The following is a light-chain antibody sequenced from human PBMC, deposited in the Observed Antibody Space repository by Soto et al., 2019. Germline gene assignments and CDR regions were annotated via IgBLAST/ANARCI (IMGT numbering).Light chain of an antibody. J-gene: IGKJ1*01. CDR3: QQANSFPRT. CDR1: QAISTW. Sequence: DIQMTQSPSSVSASVGDRVTITCRASQAISTWLAWYQQKPGKAPKLLIYAASNMQTGVPSRFSGSGSGTDFTLTISSLQPEDFATYYCQQANSFPRTFGQGTKVEIK. CDR2: AAS. V-gene: IGKV1-12*01.